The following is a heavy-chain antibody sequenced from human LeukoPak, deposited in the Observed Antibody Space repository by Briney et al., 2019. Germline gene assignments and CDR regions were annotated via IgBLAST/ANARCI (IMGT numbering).Heavy chain of an antibody. J-gene: IGHJ3*02. CDR3: ARPMRGFAFDI. CDR2: ISSGSSTI. Sequence: GGSLRLSCAASGFTFSSYEMNWVRQAPGKGLEWVSYISSGSSTIYYADSVKGRFTISRDNAKNSLYLQMNSLRAEDTAVYYCARPMRGFAFDIWGQGTMVTVSS. D-gene: IGHD3-16*01. V-gene: IGHV3-48*03. CDR1: GFTFSSYE.